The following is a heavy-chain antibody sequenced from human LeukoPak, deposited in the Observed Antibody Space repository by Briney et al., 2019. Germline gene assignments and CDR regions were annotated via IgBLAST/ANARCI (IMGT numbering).Heavy chain of an antibody. Sequence: GASVKVSCKASGYTFLSHGFSWVRQAPGQGLEWMGWTSANNRNTNYAQRLQGRVTMTTDTSTNTAYMELRTLRSDDTAVYYYARSQAVVSSSLYYYYMDVWGKGTTIIVSS. CDR3: ARSQAVVSSSLYYYYMDV. D-gene: IGHD2-2*01. CDR1: GYTFLSHG. CDR2: TSANNRNT. J-gene: IGHJ6*03. V-gene: IGHV1-18*01.